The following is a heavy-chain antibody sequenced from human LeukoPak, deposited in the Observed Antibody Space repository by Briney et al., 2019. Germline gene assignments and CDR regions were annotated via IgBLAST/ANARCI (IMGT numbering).Heavy chain of an antibody. CDR1: GGSMSGQF. J-gene: IGHJ2*01. CDR3: ARRRNGYNWYFDL. D-gene: IGHD5-24*01. CDR2: IHSSGST. V-gene: IGHV4-59*08. Sequence: SETLSLTCTVSGGSMSGQFWSWFRQPPGKGLEWIGYIHSSGSTNYSPSLKSRVTISVDTSKNQFSLKLSSVTAADTAVYYCARRRNGYNWYFDLWGPGTLVTVSS.